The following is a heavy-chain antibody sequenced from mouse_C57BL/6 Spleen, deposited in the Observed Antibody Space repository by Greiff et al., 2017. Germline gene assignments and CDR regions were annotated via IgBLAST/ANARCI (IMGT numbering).Heavy chain of an antibody. Sequence: VKVVESGAELVKPGASVKLSCKASGYTFTEYTIHWVKQRSGQGLEWIGWFYPGSGSIKYNEKFKDKATLTADKSSSTVYMELSRLTSEDSAVYFCARHEEGAYYSNYGGFAYWGQGTLVTVSA. CDR3: ARHEEGAYYSNYGGFAY. D-gene: IGHD2-5*01. J-gene: IGHJ3*01. CDR1: GYTFTEYT. V-gene: IGHV1-62-2*01. CDR2: FYPGSGSI.